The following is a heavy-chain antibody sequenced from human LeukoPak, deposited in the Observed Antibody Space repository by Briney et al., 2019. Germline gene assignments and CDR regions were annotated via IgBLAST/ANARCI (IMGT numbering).Heavy chain of an antibody. J-gene: IGHJ6*02. D-gene: IGHD6-19*01. CDR2: INHSGST. CDR3: ARESGLGSRYYYYGMDV. CDR1: GGSFSGYY. V-gene: IGHV4-34*01. Sequence: SETLSLTCAVYGGSFSGYYWSWIRQPPGKGLEWIGEINHSGSTNYNPSLKNRVTISVDTSKNQFSLRLNSVTAADTAVYYCARESGLGSRYYYYGMDVWGQGTMVTVSS.